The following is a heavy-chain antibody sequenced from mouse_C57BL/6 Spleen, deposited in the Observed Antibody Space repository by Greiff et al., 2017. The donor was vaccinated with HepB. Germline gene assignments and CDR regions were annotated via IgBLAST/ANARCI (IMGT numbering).Heavy chain of an antibody. D-gene: IGHD2-1*01. CDR3: ARCYYGNYNWYFDV. V-gene: IGHV1-52*01. J-gene: IGHJ1*03. CDR2: IDPSDSET. Sequence: QVQLQQPGAELVRPGSSVKLSCKASGYTFTSYWMHWVKQRPIQGLEWIGNIDPSDSETHYNQKFKDKATLTVDKSSSTAYMQLSRLTSEDSAVYYCARCYYGNYNWYFDVWGTGTTVTVSS. CDR1: GYTFTSYW.